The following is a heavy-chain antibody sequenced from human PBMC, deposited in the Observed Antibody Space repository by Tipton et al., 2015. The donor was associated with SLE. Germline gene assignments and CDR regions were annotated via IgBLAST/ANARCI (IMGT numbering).Heavy chain of an antibody. Sequence: GSLRLSCAASGFTFSSYWMHWVRQAPGKGLVWVSRINSDGSSTSYADSVKGRFTISRDNAKNTLYLQMNSLRAEDTAVYYCARAEGGADAFDIWGQGTMVTGPS. CDR1: GFTFSSYW. J-gene: IGHJ3*02. V-gene: IGHV3-74*01. D-gene: IGHD2-21*01. CDR3: ARAEGGADAFDI. CDR2: INSDGSST.